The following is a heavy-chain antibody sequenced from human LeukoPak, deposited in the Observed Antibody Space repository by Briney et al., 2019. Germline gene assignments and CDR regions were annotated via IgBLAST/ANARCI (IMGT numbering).Heavy chain of an antibody. CDR1: GGTFSSYA. J-gene: IGHJ5*02. Sequence: SVKVSCKASGGTFSSYAISWVRQAAGQGLEWMGGIIPIFGTANYAQKFQGRVTITADESTSTAYMELSSLRSEDTAVYYCARDTDSRPNWFDPWGQGTLVTVSS. CDR2: IIPIFGTA. V-gene: IGHV1-69*01. D-gene: IGHD6-13*01. CDR3: ARDTDSRPNWFDP.